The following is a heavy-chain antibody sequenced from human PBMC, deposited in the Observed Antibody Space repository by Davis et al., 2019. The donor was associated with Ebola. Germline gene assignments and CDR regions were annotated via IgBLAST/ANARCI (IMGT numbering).Heavy chain of an antibody. D-gene: IGHD3-3*01. V-gene: IGHV1-8*01. CDR3: ARGSNTGFLEWYNWFDP. J-gene: IGHJ5*02. Sequence: AASVKVSCKASGYTFTSYDINWVRQAPGQGLEWMGWMNPNSGNTDYAQKFQGRVTMTRNTSISTAYMELSSLRSEDTAVYYRARGSNTGFLEWYNWFDPWGQGTLVTVSS. CDR2: MNPNSGNT. CDR1: GYTFTSYD.